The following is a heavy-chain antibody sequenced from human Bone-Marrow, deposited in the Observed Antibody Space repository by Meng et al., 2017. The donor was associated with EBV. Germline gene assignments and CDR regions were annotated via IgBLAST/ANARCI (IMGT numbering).Heavy chain of an antibody. CDR2: ISHSGST. CDR3: ATDRAVAGHRYFDL. V-gene: IGHV4-4*02. CDR1: GGSISSSYW. J-gene: IGHJ2*01. D-gene: IGHD6-19*01. Sequence: QAQESRPGPVTPSGTLALTCAVSGGSISSSYWWSWVRPPPGKGLEWIGEISHSGSTNYNPSLKSRVTISVDKSKNQFSLKLNSVTAADTAVYYCATDRAVAGHRYFDLWGRGTLVTVSS.